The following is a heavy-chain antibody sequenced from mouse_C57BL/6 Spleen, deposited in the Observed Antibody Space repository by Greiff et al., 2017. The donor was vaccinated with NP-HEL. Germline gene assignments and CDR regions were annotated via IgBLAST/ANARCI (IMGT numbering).Heavy chain of an antibody. J-gene: IGHJ4*01. CDR3: ARSRGLRRGYYAMDY. CDR1: GYTFTSYW. V-gene: IGHV1-69*01. CDR2: IDPSDSYT. Sequence: VQLQQPGAELVMPGASVKLSCKASGYTFTSYWMHWVKQRPGQGLEWIGEIDPSDSYTNYNQKFKGKSTLTVDKSSSTAYMQLSSLTSEDSAVYYCARSRGLRRGYYAMDYWGQGTSVTVSS. D-gene: IGHD2-4*01.